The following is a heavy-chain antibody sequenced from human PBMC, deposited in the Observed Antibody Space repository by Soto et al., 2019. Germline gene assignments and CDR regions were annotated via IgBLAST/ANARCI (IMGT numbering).Heavy chain of an antibody. CDR2: TYYRSKWYT. CDR3: ASGAGSGSNWFDP. Sequence: SQTLSLTCAISGDSVSSNSAAWNWIRQSPSRGLEWLGRTYYRSKWYTDYALSLKSRITINPDTSKNQFSLQLNSVTPEDTAVYFCASGAGSGSNWFDPWGQGTLVTVSS. J-gene: IGHJ5*02. V-gene: IGHV6-1*01. CDR1: GDSVSSNSAA. D-gene: IGHD6-19*01.